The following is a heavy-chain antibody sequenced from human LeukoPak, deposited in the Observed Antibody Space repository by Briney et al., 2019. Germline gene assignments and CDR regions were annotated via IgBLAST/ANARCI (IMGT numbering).Heavy chain of an antibody. V-gene: IGHV1-2*02. D-gene: IGHD3-16*01. Sequence: ASVKVSCKASGYTFTGYYMHWVLQAAGQGLEWMGWINPNSGGTNYAQKFQGRVTMTRDTSISTAYMELSRLRSDDTAVYYCARTITFGGVNPLPLDYWGQGTLVTVSS. CDR3: ARTITFGGVNPLPLDY. CDR2: INPNSGGT. J-gene: IGHJ4*02. CDR1: GYTFTGYY.